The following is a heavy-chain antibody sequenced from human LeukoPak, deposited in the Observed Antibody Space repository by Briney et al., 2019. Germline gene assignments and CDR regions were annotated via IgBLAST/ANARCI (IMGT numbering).Heavy chain of an antibody. V-gene: IGHV4-34*01. J-gene: IGHJ3*02. D-gene: IGHD2-15*01. Sequence: SETLSLTCAVYGGSFSDYYWSWIRQPPGKGLEWIGEINHSGRTNYNPSLKSRVTISVDTSKNQFSLKLSSVTAADTAVYYCARVRYCSGGSCYSLAFDIWGQGTMVTVSS. CDR1: GGSFSDYY. CDR3: ARVRYCSGGSCYSLAFDI. CDR2: INHSGRT.